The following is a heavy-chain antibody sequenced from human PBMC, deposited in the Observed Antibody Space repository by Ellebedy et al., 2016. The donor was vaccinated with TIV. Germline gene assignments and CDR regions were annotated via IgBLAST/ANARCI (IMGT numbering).Heavy chain of an antibody. V-gene: IGHV1-2*02. CDR1: RYTFTSYA. D-gene: IGHD6-6*01. CDR2: INPNSGGT. CDR3: ARAPYSSSSGGVY. Sequence: ASVKVSXKASRYTFTSYAMHWVRQAPGQGLEWMGWINPNSGGTNYAQKFQGRVTMTRDTSISTAYMELSRLRSDDTAVYYCARAPYSSSSGGVYWGQGTLVTVSS. J-gene: IGHJ4*02.